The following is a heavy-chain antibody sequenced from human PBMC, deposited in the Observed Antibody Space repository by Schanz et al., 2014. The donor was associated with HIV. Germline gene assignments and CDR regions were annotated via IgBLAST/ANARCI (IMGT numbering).Heavy chain of an antibody. CDR3: ANSDRITVGGGIDC. CDR1: GFTFDDYA. Sequence: EVQLVESGGGLVQPGRSLRLSCAASGFTFDDYAMHWVRQAPGKGLEWVSGISWNSGSIGYADSVKGRFTISRDNAKNTLYLQMNSLRAEDTAVYYCANSDRITVGGGIDCWGQGTLVTVSS. CDR2: ISWNSGSI. V-gene: IGHV3-9*01. J-gene: IGHJ4*02. D-gene: IGHD3-16*01.